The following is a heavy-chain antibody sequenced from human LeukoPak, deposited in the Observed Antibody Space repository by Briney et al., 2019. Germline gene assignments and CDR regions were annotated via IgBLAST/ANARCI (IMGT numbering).Heavy chain of an antibody. V-gene: IGHV1-8*01. CDR2: MNPNSGNT. Sequence: ASVKVSCKASGYTFTSYDINWVRQATGQGLEWTGWMNPNSGNTGYAQKFQGRVTMTRNTSISTAYMELSSLRSEDTAVYYCARAHYDSSGYYYSLYYYMDVWGKGTTVTVSS. CDR3: ARAHYDSSGYYYSLYYYMDV. D-gene: IGHD3-22*01. J-gene: IGHJ6*03. CDR1: GYTFTSYD.